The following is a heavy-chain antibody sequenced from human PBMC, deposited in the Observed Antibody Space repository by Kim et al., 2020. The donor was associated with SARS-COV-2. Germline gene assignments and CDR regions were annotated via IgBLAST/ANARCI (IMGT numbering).Heavy chain of an antibody. J-gene: IGHJ4*02. V-gene: IGHV4-39*01. CDR3: ARQTLRSLCFGALGDFDY. D-gene: IGHD3-10*01. CDR2: FYYSGTT. CDR1: GGSIDSSDSY. Sequence: SETLSLTCTVSGGSIDSSDSYWGWIRQPPGRGLEWIGSFYYSGTTYYNPSLKSRITISADTARNQFSLKMTSATAADTALYYCARQTLRSLCFGALGDFDYWGPGTLVAVSS.